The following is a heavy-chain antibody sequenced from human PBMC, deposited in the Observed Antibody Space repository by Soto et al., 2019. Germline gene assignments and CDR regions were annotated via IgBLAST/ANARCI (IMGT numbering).Heavy chain of an antibody. CDR1: GGSFSGSY. CDR3: AMGYCTNGVCYTRTLSGMDV. J-gene: IGHJ6*02. Sequence: QVQLQQWGAGLLKPSETLSLTCAVYGGSFSGSYWSWIRQPPGKGLEWIGEINHSGSTNYNPSLKSRVTISVDTSKNQFSLKLSSVTAADTAVYYCAMGYCTNGVCYTRTLSGMDVWGQGTTVTVSS. CDR2: INHSGST. V-gene: IGHV4-34*01. D-gene: IGHD2-8*01.